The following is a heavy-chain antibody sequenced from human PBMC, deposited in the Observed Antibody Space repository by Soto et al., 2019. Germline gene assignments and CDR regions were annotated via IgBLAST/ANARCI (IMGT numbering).Heavy chain of an antibody. CDR1: VGTLSSYD. Sequence: SMKVTCKASVGTLSSYDIICVRPDPGQGLEWMGGIIPIFGTANYAQKFQGRVTITADESTSTAYMELSSLRSEDTAVYYCARAFNYYDSSGYSGYWGQGNLVPVS. V-gene: IGHV1-69*13. CDR3: ARAFNYYDSSGYSGY. D-gene: IGHD3-22*01. J-gene: IGHJ4*02. CDR2: IIPIFGTA.